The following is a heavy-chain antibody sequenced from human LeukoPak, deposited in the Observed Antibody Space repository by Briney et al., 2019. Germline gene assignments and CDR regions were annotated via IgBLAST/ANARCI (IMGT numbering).Heavy chain of an antibody. CDR1: GFTFDDYA. CDR3: AKDLPQYYDFWSGYYGGFDY. J-gene: IGHJ4*02. CDR2: ISGNGNNI. V-gene: IGHV3-43*02. Sequence: GGSLTLSCAASGFTFDDYAMLWVRQGRGKGLEWVSLISGNGNNIYYADSGKGRFTISRDNSKNSLYLQMNSLRTEDTALYYCAKDLPQYYDFWSGYYGGFDYWGQGTLVTVSS. D-gene: IGHD3-3*01.